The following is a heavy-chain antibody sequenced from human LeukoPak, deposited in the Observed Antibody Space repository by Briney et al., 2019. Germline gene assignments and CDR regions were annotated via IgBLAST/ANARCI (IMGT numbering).Heavy chain of an antibody. D-gene: IGHD3-10*01. CDR2: IIPIFGTA. CDR3: ARDLAGLLWFGELRPRDWFDP. V-gene: IGHV1-69*13. Sequence: SVKVSCKASGGTFSSYAISWVRQAPGQGLEWMGGIIPIFGTANYAQKFQGRVTITADESTSTAYMELSSLRSEDTAVYYCARDLAGLLWFGELRPRDWFDPWGQGTLVTVSS. CDR1: GGTFSSYA. J-gene: IGHJ5*02.